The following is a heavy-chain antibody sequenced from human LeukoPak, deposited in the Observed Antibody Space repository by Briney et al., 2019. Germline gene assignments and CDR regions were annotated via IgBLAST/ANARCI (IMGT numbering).Heavy chain of an antibody. Sequence: SETLSLTCTVSGGSISSYYWSWIRQPPGMGLEWIGYIYYSGSTNYNPSLKSRVTISVDTSKNQFSLKLSSATAADTAVYYCARGRYYYDSSFDPWGQGTLVTVSS. V-gene: IGHV4-59*01. CDR1: GGSISSYY. CDR3: ARGRYYYDSSFDP. D-gene: IGHD3-22*01. CDR2: IYYSGST. J-gene: IGHJ5*02.